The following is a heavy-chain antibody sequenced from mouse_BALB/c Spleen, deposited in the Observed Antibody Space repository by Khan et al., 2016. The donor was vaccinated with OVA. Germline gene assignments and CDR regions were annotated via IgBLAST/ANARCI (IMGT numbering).Heavy chain of an antibody. CDR3: ARGDYGSSYRFAY. J-gene: IGHJ3*01. Sequence: QVQLKQSGPGLVQPSQSLSITCTVSDFSLTNYGVHWVRQSPGQGLEWLGVIWSGGSTDYYVAFISRLSITKANSKSQVFFKMNSLQVDDTAIYYCARGDYGSSYRFAYWGQGTLVTVSA. CDR1: DFSLTNYG. D-gene: IGHD1-1*01. V-gene: IGHV2-4*02. CDR2: IWSGGST.